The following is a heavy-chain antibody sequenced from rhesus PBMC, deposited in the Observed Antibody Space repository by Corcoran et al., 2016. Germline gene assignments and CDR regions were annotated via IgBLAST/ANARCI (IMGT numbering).Heavy chain of an antibody. CDR1: GFTFSSYG. CDR3: AKVEYIAADPSFDY. V-gene: IGHV3S5*01. Sequence: EVQLVESGGGLVQPGGSLRLSCAASGFTFSSYGMNWVRQAPGKGLEWVSFISNGVVSTYYADSVNGRFTISRENSKNTLSLQMNSLRAEDTAVYYCAKVEYIAADPSFDYWGQGVLVTVSS. CDR2: ISNGVVST. J-gene: IGHJ4*01. D-gene: IGHD6-31*01.